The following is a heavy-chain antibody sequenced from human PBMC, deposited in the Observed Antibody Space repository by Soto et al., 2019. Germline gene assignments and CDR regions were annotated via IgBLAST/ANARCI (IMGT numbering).Heavy chain of an antibody. CDR3: ERSRNNWFEP. V-gene: IGHV3-21*01. J-gene: IGHJ5*02. Sequence: EVQLVESGGGLVKPGGSLRLSCAASGFTFSSYSMNWVRQAPGKGLEWVSSISSSSSYIDYADSVKGRFTISRDNAKNSLYVQMNSVKAEDRAVYYCERSRNNWFEPWGQGTLVTACS. CDR2: ISSSSSYI. CDR1: GFTFSSYS.